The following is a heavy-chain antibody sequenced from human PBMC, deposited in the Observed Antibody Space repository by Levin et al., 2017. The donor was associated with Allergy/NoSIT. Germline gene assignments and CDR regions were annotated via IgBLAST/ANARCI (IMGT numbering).Heavy chain of an antibody. J-gene: IGHJ3*02. Sequence: ASVKVSCKASGYTFTSYYMHWVRQAPGQGLEWMGIINPSGGSTSYAQKFQGRVTMTRDTSTSTVYMELSSLRSEDTAVYYCARVASWLGYCSGGSCYPPDDDAFDIWGQGTMVTVSS. V-gene: IGHV1-46*01. D-gene: IGHD2-15*01. CDR1: GYTFTSYY. CDR2: INPSGGST. CDR3: ARVASWLGYCSGGSCYPPDDDAFDI.